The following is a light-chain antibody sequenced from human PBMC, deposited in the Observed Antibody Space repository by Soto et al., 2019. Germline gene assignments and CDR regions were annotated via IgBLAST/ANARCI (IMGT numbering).Light chain of an antibody. CDR2: GAS. V-gene: IGKV3-20*01. Sequence: ETVLTQSSGTLSLSPGERATISCRASQSVHSNYLAWYQQKPVQAPRLLIYGASNRATGIPDRFSGSGSGTDFTLTISRLEPEDFAVYYCQQYGSSGTFGQGTKVDIK. CDR3: QQYGSSGT. CDR1: QSVHSNY. J-gene: IGKJ1*01.